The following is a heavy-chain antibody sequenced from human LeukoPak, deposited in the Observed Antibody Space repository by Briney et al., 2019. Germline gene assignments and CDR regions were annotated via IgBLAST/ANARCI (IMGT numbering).Heavy chain of an antibody. CDR3: ARVQGVTMVRGVIWTYFDY. CDR2: IYHSGST. J-gene: IGHJ4*02. CDR1: GGTIISNNW. D-gene: IGHD3-10*01. V-gene: IGHV4-4*02. Sequence: PSGTLSLTCAVSGGTIISNNWQRLVRQPPGKGLEWIGEIYHSGSTNYNPSLKSRVTISVDKSKNQFSLKLSSVTAADTAVYYCARVQGVTMVRGVIWTYFDYWGQGTLVTVSS.